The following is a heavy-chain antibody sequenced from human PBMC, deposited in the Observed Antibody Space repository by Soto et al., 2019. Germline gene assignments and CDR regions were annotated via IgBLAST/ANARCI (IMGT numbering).Heavy chain of an antibody. CDR1: GYTFPGYY. CDR3: SRERSAWFGELYQWFDP. Sequence: ASVKVYCKASGYTFPGYYMHWVLQAPGKGLEWMGWINPNSGGTNYAQKFQGWVTMTRDTSISTAYMELSRLRSDDTAVYYCSRERSAWFGELYQWFDPWGQGTLVTVSS. J-gene: IGHJ5*02. D-gene: IGHD3-10*01. CDR2: INPNSGGT. V-gene: IGHV1-2*04.